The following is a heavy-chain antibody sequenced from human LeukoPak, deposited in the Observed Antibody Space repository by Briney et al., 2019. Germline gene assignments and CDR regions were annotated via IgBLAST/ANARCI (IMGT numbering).Heavy chain of an antibody. J-gene: IGHJ6*03. CDR3: ARMEVSGYYYYYMDV. CDR1: GYTFTSYG. Sequence: ASVKVSCKASGYTFTSYGISWVQQAPGQGLEWMGWISAYNGNTNYAQKLQGRVTMTTDTSTSTAYMELRSLRSDDTAVYYCARMEVSGYYYYYMDVWGKGTTVTVSS. CDR2: ISAYNGNT. V-gene: IGHV1-18*01. D-gene: IGHD2-21*01.